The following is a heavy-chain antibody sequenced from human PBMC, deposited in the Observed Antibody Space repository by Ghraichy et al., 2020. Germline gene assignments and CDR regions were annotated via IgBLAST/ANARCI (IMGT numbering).Heavy chain of an antibody. CDR2: ISSSSSTI. CDR1: GFTFSSYS. V-gene: IGHV3-48*02. J-gene: IGHJ4*02. CDR3: ARAYLLRGYSGYDRGSGLDY. D-gene: IGHD5-12*01. Sequence: GGSLRLSCAASGFTFSSYSMNWVRQAPGKGLEWVSYISSSSSTIYYADSVKGRFTISRDNAKNSLYLQMNSLRDEDTAVYYCARAYLLRGYSGYDRGSGLDYWGQGTLVTVSS.